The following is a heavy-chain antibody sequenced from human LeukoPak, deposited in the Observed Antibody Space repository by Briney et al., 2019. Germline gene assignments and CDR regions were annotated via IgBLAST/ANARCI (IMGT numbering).Heavy chain of an antibody. CDR3: AVLEYGGSIDAFDI. CDR1: GFTFSSYS. V-gene: IGHV3-21*01. D-gene: IGHD3-3*01. Sequence: PGGSLRLSCAASGFTFSSYSMNWVRQAPGKGLEWVSSISSSSGYIYYADSVKGRFTISRDNAKNSLYLQMNSLRAEDTAVYYCAVLEYGGSIDAFDIWGQGTMVTVSS. CDR2: ISSSSGYI. J-gene: IGHJ3*02.